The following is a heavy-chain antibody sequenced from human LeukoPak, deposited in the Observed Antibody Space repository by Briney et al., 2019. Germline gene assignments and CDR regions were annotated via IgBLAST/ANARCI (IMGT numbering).Heavy chain of an antibody. D-gene: IGHD6-19*01. J-gene: IGHJ4*02. V-gene: IGHV3-33*08. CDR1: GFTFSSYA. CDR3: ARGGIAVAGTLNVGY. CDR2: IWYDGSNK. Sequence: GGSLRLSCAASGFTFSSYAMHWVRQAPGKGLEWVAVIWYDGSNKYYADSVKGRFTISRDNSKNTLYLQMNSLRAEDTAVYYCARGGIAVAGTLNVGYWGQGTLVTVSS.